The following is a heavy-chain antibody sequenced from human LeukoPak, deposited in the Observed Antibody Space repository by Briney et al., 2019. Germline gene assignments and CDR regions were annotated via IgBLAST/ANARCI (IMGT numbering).Heavy chain of an antibody. CDR1: GFTFSSYS. D-gene: IGHD6-6*01. CDR3: ARGRLAARPYFDY. J-gene: IGHJ4*02. CDR2: ISSSSSTI. Sequence: PGGSLRLSCAASGFTFSSYSMNWVRQAPGKGLEWVSYISSSSSTIYYADSVKGRFTISRDNAKNSLYLQMNSLRAEDTAVYYCARGRLAARPYFDYWGQGTLVTVSS. V-gene: IGHV3-48*01.